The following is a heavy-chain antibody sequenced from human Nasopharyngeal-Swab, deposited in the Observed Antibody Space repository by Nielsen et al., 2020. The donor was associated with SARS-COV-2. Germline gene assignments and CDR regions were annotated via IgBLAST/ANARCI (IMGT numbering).Heavy chain of an antibody. CDR3: ATASGSYYHYYYMDV. CDR2: IDPSDSYT. J-gene: IGHJ6*03. V-gene: IGHV5-10-1*01. D-gene: IGHD1-26*01. CDR1: GYSFTSYW. Sequence: GESLKISCQGSGYSFTSYWISWVRQMPGKGLEWMGRIDPSDSYTNYSPSFQGHVTISADKSISTAYLQGSSLKASDTAMYYCATASGSYYHYYYMDVWGKGTTVTVSS.